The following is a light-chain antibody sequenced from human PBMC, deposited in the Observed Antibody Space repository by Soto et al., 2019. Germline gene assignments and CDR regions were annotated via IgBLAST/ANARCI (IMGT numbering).Light chain of an antibody. J-gene: IGLJ1*01. Sequence: QSALTQPPSVSGSPGQSVTISCTGTSSDVGKYDRVSWYQQPPGTAPRLIMYEVTNRPSGVPARFSGSKSGNTASLTISGLQAVDEADYFCSSYTSASRYVFGAGTKVTVL. CDR3: SSYTSASRYV. V-gene: IGLV2-18*02. CDR1: SSDVGKYDR. CDR2: EVT.